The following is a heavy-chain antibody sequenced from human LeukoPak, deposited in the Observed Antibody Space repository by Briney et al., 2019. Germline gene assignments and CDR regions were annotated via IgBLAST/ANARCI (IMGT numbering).Heavy chain of an antibody. Sequence: PSETLSLTCTVSGGSISSYYWSWIRQPPGKGLEWIGYTYYSGSTNYNPSLKSRVTISVDTSKNQFSLKLSSVAAADTAVYYCARGSSSSSFFFDYWGQGTLVTVSS. CDR3: ARGSSSSSFFFDY. CDR2: TYYSGST. J-gene: IGHJ4*02. D-gene: IGHD6-6*01. CDR1: GGSISSYY. V-gene: IGHV4-59*01.